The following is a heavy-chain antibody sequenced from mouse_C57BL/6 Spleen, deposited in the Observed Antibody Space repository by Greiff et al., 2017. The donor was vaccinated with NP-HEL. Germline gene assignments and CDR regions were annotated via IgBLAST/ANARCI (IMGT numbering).Heavy chain of an antibody. Sequence: EVQLQESGPGLVKPSQSLSLTCSVTGYSITSGYYWNWIRQFPGNKLEWMGYISYDGSNNYNPSLKNRISITRDTSKNQFFLKLNSVTTEDTATYYCARSYYYGSMDYWGQGTTLTVSS. D-gene: IGHD1-1*01. CDR1: GYSITSGYY. CDR3: ARSYYYGSMDY. J-gene: IGHJ2*01. CDR2: ISYDGSN. V-gene: IGHV3-6*01.